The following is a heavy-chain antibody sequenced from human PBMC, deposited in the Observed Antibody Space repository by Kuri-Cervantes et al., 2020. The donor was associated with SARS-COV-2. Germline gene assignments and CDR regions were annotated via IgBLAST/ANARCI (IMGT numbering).Heavy chain of an antibody. D-gene: IGHD3-22*01. CDR3: ARYYYDSRGYVFFDY. J-gene: IGHJ4*02. V-gene: IGHV4-31*03. Sequence: LRLSCTASGGPIRSDGYYWSWIRQGPGKGLEWIGYIYSGGTTYYSPSLKRRLTISMNTSKNHFTLKLGAVTASDTARYYCARYYYDSRGYVFFDYWGRGNPVTVSS. CDR1: GGPIRSDGYY. CDR2: IYSGGTT.